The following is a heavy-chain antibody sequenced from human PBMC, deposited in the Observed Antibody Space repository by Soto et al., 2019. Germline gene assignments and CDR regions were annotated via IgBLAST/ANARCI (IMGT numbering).Heavy chain of an antibody. CDR2: INNGGGT. CDR3: ATSSDWSPLLDY. V-gene: IGHV1-2*02. J-gene: IGHJ4*02. D-gene: IGHD6-19*01. Sequence: ASVKVSCKASQYTFANYYLHWVRQAPGQRPEWMGWINNGGGTIYAQKFQGRLTMTRDTSITTAYMELSRLSSDDTAFYYCATSSDWSPLLDYWGQGTLVTVSS. CDR1: QYTFANYY.